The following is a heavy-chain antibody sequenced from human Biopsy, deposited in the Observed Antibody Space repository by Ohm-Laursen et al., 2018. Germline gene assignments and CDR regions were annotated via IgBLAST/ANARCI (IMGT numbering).Heavy chain of an antibody. Sequence: SLRLSCTASGFAFNPYEMNWVRQAPGKGMEWISYIYGGGSPVSYADSAKGRFTISRDNAQNSLYLHMNSLRAEDTAVYYCARLNSGTYDASDLWGQGTMVIVSS. D-gene: IGHD1-26*01. CDR1: GFAFNPYE. V-gene: IGHV3-48*03. J-gene: IGHJ3*01. CDR3: ARLNSGTYDASDL. CDR2: IYGGGSPV.